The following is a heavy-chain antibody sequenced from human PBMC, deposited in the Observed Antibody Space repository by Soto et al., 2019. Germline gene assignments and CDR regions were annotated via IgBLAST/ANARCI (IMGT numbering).Heavy chain of an antibody. Sequence: QVQLVESGGGVVQPGRSLRLSCAASGFTFSSHSIQWVRQAPGKGLEWVAVISYDGSSNYYADSVKGRFTISRDNSKNTAYLQMHGLRAADTAVGYCARAWRTSGDLDYWVQGTPVIVSA. CDR1: GFTFSSHS. CDR2: ISYDGSSN. D-gene: IGHD3-10*01. V-gene: IGHV3-30*14. J-gene: IGHJ4*02. CDR3: ARAWRTSGDLDY.